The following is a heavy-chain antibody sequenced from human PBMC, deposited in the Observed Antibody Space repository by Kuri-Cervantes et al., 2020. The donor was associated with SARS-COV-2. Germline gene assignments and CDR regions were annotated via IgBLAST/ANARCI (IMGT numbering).Heavy chain of an antibody. D-gene: IGHD3/OR15-3a*01. CDR3: ARLGQVFSTYNWFDP. CDR1: GYSFTSYW. J-gene: IGHJ5*02. CDR2: IYPGDSDT. Sequence: GGSLRLFCKGSGYSFTSYWIGWVRQMPGKGLEWMGIIYPGDSDTRYSPSFQGQVTISADKSISTAYLQWSSLKASDTAMYYCARLGQVFSTYNWFDPWGQGTLVTVSS. V-gene: IGHV5-51*01.